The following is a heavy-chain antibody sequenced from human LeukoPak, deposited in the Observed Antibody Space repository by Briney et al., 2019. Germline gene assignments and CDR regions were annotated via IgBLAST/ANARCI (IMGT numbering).Heavy chain of an antibody. Sequence: GGSLRLSCAASGFTFSSYSMNWVRQAPGKGLEWVSYISSSGSTIYYADSVKGRFTISRDNAKNSLYLQMNSLRAEDTAVYYCARSYGDYLNWFDPWGQGTLVTVSS. CDR3: ARSYGDYLNWFDP. V-gene: IGHV3-48*04. CDR1: GFTFSSYS. CDR2: ISSSGSTI. J-gene: IGHJ5*02. D-gene: IGHD4-17*01.